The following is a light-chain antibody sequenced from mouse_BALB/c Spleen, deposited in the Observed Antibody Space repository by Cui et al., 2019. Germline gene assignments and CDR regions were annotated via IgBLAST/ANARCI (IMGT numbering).Light chain of an antibody. J-gene: IGKJ4*01. CDR1: SSVSY. Sequence: QIVLTQSPALMSASPGEKVTMTCSASSSVSYIYWYQQKPRASPKPWIYLTSNLASGVPARFSGSGSGTSYSLTISGMEAEDAATYYCQQWSSNPPTFGSGTKLEIK. CDR3: QQWSSNPPT. CDR2: LTS. V-gene: IGKV4-68*01.